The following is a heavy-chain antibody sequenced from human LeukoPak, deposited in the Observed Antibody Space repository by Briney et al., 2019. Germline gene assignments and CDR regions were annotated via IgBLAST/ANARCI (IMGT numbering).Heavy chain of an antibody. J-gene: IGHJ4*02. V-gene: IGHV4-61*05. CDR2: IYYTGST. CDR1: GGSISSSSYY. CDR3: ARSIVEAPLIDW. D-gene: IGHD1-26*01. Sequence: PSETLSLTCTVSGGSISSSSYYWGRIRQPPGKGLEWIGYIYYTGSTNYSPSLRSRVTISVDTPKNQFSLKLTSVTAADTAVYYCARSIVEAPLIDWWGQGTLVTVSS.